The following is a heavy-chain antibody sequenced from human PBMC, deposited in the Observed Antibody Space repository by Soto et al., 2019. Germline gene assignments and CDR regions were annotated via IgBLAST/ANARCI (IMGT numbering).Heavy chain of an antibody. Sequence: SETLSLTCAVSGYYGSSGYYWGWIRQPPGKGLEWIASIYHNGRTYSKPSLKSRVTISVDTSKNQISLTLSSVTAEDTAVYFCARLGAMAPEYYFDYWGQGTLVTVSS. CDR1: GYYGSSGYY. J-gene: IGHJ4*02. D-gene: IGHD1-26*01. V-gene: IGHV4-38-2*01. CDR2: IYHNGRT. CDR3: ARLGAMAPEYYFDY.